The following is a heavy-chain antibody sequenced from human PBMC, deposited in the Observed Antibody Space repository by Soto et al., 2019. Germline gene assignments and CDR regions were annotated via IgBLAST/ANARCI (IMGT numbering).Heavy chain of an antibody. D-gene: IGHD5-12*01. CDR1: GYTFTGYY. V-gene: IGHV1-2*02. Sequence: ASVKVSCKASGYTFTGYYIHWVRQAPGQGLEWVAWVNPNSGGSNYAQRFQGRVTMTRDTSVTTAYMELSSLTYDDTAVYYCARANSGDDDEFDYWGQGTLVTVSS. CDR2: VNPNSGGS. CDR3: ARANSGDDDEFDY. J-gene: IGHJ4*02.